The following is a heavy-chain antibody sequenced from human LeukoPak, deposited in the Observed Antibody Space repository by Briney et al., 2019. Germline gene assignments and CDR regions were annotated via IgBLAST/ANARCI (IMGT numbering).Heavy chain of an antibody. CDR2: RWYDGSNK. V-gene: IGHV3-33*01. CDR1: GFTFSSYG. D-gene: IGHD3-3*01. CDR3: ARDLIAARTKALEGLDYYYGMDV. J-gene: IGHJ6*02. Sequence: QPGGSLRLSCAASGFTFSSYGMHWVRQAPGKGLEWVAGRWYDGSNKYYADSVKGRVTISRDNSKNTLYLQMNSVRAEDTAVYYCARDLIAARTKALEGLDYYYGMDVWGQGTTVTVSS.